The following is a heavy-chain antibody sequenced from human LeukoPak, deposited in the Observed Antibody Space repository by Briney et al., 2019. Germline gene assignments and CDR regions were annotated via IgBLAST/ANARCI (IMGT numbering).Heavy chain of an antibody. Sequence: GGPLTLSCAASGFNFRIYWMVWARQAPGKGLEWVANITPGGSAKYYVDCVKGRFTKSRDDAKTSLYLQMDSLRAEDTAVYSCARWGLSYTIDYWGQGTLVTVSS. D-gene: IGHD2-21*01. V-gene: IGHV3-7*01. CDR2: ITPGGSAK. CDR1: GFNFRIYW. CDR3: ARWGLSYTIDY. J-gene: IGHJ4*02.